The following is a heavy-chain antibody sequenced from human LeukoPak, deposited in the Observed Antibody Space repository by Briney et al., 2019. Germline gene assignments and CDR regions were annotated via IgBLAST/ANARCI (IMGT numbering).Heavy chain of an antibody. V-gene: IGHV1-2*02. J-gene: IGHJ3*02. D-gene: IGHD3-10*01. CDR1: GYTFSGSY. CDR3: AQVRGPIHAFDT. CDR2: IIPNSGGT. Sequence: ASVKVSCKASGYTFSGSYMHWVRQAPGQGLEWMGWIIPNSGGTNYAQTFQGRVTMTRDSSISTVYMELSSLRSDDTAVYYCAQVRGPIHAFDTWGQGTMVTVSS.